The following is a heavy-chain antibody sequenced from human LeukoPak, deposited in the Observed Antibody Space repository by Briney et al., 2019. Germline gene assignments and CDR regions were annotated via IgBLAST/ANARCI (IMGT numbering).Heavy chain of an antibody. Sequence: SETLSLTCTVSGDSISGGDCNWSWIRQHPGKGLEWMAYIYYSGNAYYNSSLQSRVIISIDTSQNQFSLKLSSVTAADTAVYYCARGGPTRYSYSFDSWGQGTLVTVSS. V-gene: IGHV4-31*03. D-gene: IGHD1-1*01. J-gene: IGHJ5*01. CDR1: GDSISGGDCN. CDR2: IYYSGNA. CDR3: ARGGPTRYSYSFDS.